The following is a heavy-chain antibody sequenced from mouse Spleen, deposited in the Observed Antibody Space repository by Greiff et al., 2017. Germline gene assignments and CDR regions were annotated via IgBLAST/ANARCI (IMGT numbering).Heavy chain of an antibody. V-gene: IGHV1-15*01. J-gene: IGHJ2*01. Sequence: QVQLQQSGAELVRPGASVTLSCKASGYTFTDYEMHWVKQTPVHGLEWIGAIDPETGGTAYNQKFKGKAILTADKSSSTAYMELRSLTSEDSAVYYCTRRRDYYGSFDYWGQGTTLTVSS. CDR2: IDPETGGT. D-gene: IGHD1-1*01. CDR1: GYTFTDYE. CDR3: TRRRDYYGSFDY.